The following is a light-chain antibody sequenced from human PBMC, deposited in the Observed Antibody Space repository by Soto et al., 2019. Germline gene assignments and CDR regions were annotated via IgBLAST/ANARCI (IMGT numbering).Light chain of an antibody. CDR1: SSDVGSYDF. CDR2: EAY. Sequence: QSALTQPASVSGSPGQSITISCTGTSSDVGSYDFVSWFQQHPGRAPKLMIYEAYKRPSGVSSRFSGSKSGNTASLTISGLQAEDEADYYCCSFALRSTLIFGGGTKLTVL. J-gene: IGLJ2*01. CDR3: CSFALRSTLI. V-gene: IGLV2-23*01.